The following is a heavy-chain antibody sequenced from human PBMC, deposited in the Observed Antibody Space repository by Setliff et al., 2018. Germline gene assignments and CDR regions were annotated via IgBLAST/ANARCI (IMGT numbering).Heavy chain of an antibody. CDR1: GYTFRSYA. CDR2: INTNTGNP. D-gene: IGHD6-19*01. CDR3: ARVGGYASAWHGIEAFDI. Sequence: ASVKVSCKASGYTFRSYAMNWVRQAPGQGLEWMGWINTNTGNPTYAQGRVTMTRDTSIDTAYMEVNRLTYDDTAVYYCARVGGYASAWHGIEAFDIWGQGTKVTVSS. V-gene: IGHV1-2*02. J-gene: IGHJ3*02.